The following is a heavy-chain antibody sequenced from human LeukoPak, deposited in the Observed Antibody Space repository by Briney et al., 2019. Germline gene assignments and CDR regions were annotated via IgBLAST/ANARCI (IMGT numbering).Heavy chain of an antibody. J-gene: IGHJ4*02. CDR2: INPNSGGT. CDR1: GYTFTGYY. D-gene: IGHD2-15*01. CDR3: ARVLVVVAGPDY. Sequence: ASVKVSCKASGYTFTGYYMHWVRQAPGQGLEWMGWINPNSGGTNYAQKFQGRVTMTRDTSISTAYMELSRLRSDDTAAYYCARVLVVVAGPDYWGQGPLVTVSS. V-gene: IGHV1-2*02.